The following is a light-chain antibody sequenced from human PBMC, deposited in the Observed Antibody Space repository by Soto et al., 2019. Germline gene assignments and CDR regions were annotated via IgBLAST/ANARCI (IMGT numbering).Light chain of an antibody. CDR3: CAYAGSGSVV. CDR1: SNDVGRYNL. J-gene: IGLJ3*02. CDR2: EAT. V-gene: IGLV2-23*01. Sequence: QSVLTQPASVSGSPEQSITISCTGTSNDVGRYNLVSWYQQHPGKAPKVMIYEATKLPSGVSNRFSGSKSGNTASLTISGLQAEDEADYYCCAYAGSGSVVFGGGTKVTV.